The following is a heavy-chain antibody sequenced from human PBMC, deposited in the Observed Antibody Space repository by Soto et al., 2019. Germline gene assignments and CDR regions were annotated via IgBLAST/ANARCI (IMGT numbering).Heavy chain of an antibody. CDR3: GAEGVPGYYYYYYGMDV. Sequence: SVRVSCKASGFSFTSSAVQWVRQALGQRLEWIGWIVVGSGNTNYAQKFQERVTITRDMSTSTAYMELSSLRSEDTAVYYCGAEGVPGYYYYYYGMDVWGQGTTVTVSS. J-gene: IGHJ6*02. CDR1: GFSFTSSA. V-gene: IGHV1-58*01. D-gene: IGHD1-1*01. CDR2: IVVGSGNT.